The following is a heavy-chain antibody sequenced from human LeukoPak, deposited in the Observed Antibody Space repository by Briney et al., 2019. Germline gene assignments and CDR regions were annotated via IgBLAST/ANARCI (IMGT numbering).Heavy chain of an antibody. CDR2: ISSSSSYI. D-gene: IGHD3-10*01. Sequence: GGSLRLSCAASGFTFSSYSMNWVRQAPGKGLEWVSSISSSSSYIYYADSVKGRFTISRDNAKNSLYLQMDSLRAEDTAVYYCARDQSITMVRGITRAPPKYWGQGTLVTVSS. CDR1: GFTFSSYS. V-gene: IGHV3-21*01. CDR3: ARDQSITMVRGITRAPPKY. J-gene: IGHJ4*02.